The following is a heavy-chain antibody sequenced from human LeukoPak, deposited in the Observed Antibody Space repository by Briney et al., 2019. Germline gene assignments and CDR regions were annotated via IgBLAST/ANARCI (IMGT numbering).Heavy chain of an antibody. J-gene: IGHJ4*02. V-gene: IGHV4-34*01. CDR1: GGSFSGYY. Sequence: PSETQSLTCAVYGGSFSGYYWSWIRRPPGKGLEWIGEINHSGSTNYNPSLKSRVTISVDTSKNQFSLKLSSVTAADTAVYYCARGSDYDSSGYPFDYWGQGTLVTVSS. D-gene: IGHD3-22*01. CDR3: ARGSDYDSSGYPFDY. CDR2: INHSGST.